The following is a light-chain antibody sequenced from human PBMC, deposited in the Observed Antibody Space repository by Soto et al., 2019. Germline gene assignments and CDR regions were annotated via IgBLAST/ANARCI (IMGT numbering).Light chain of an antibody. V-gene: IGKV3-15*01. Sequence: EIVMTQSPATLSVSPGERATLSCRASQSISSNLAWYQQKPGQAPRLLIYGASPRATGFPARFSGSGSGTEFTLTISSLQSEDFAVYYCQQYDKWPPLTFGGGTKVEIK. CDR3: QQYDKWPPLT. CDR1: QSISSN. CDR2: GAS. J-gene: IGKJ4*01.